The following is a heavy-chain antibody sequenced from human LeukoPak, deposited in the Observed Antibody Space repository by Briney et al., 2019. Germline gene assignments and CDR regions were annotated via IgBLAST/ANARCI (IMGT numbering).Heavy chain of an antibody. V-gene: IGHV1-2*02. Sequence: ASVKVSCKASGYTFTGYYMHWVRQAPGQALEWMGWINPNGGGTNYAQKFQGRVTMTRDTSISTAYMELSRLRSDDTAVYYCARAEDIVVVVAATPHFDYWGQGTLVTVSS. D-gene: IGHD2-15*01. CDR3: ARAEDIVVVVAATPHFDY. CDR1: GYTFTGYY. J-gene: IGHJ4*02. CDR2: INPNGGGT.